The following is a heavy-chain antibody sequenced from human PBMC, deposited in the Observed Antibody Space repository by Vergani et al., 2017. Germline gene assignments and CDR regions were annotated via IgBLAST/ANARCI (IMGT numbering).Heavy chain of an antibody. CDR3: ARVVPEVVTRGGFDY. D-gene: IGHD5-24*01. J-gene: IGHJ4*02. Sequence: QVQLVQSGAEVKKPGASVKVSCKASGYTFTGHYMHWVRQAPGQGLEWMGWINPNSGGTNYAQKFQGRVTMTRDTSISTAYMELSRLRSDDTAVYYCARVVPEVVTRGGFDYWGQGTLVTVSS. CDR2: INPNSGGT. CDR1: GYTFTGHY. V-gene: IGHV1-2*02.